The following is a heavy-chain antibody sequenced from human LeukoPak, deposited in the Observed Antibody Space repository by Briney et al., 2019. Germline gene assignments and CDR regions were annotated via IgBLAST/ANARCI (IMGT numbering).Heavy chain of an antibody. V-gene: IGHV3-7*01. CDR2: IKQDGSEK. Sequence: GGSLRLSCAASGFTFSSYWMSWVRQAPGKGLEWVANIKQDGSEKYYVDSVKGRFTISRDNAKNSLYLQMNSLRAEDTAMYYCARAYYYDSSGYWPWGQGTLVTVSS. D-gene: IGHD3-22*01. CDR3: ARAYYYDSSGYWP. J-gene: IGHJ5*02. CDR1: GFTFSSYW.